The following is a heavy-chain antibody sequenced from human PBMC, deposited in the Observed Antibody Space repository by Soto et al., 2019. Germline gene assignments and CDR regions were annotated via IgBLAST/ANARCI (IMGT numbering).Heavy chain of an antibody. CDR3: TRGQFPRFDY. Sequence: SGTLALTCDISGDSVSSNSAAWNWIRQSPSRGLEWLGRTYYRSKWYNDYAVSVKSRITINPDTSKNQFSLHLNSVTPEDTAVYYCTRGQFPRFDYWGQGTLVTVSS. V-gene: IGHV6-1*01. J-gene: IGHJ4*02. D-gene: IGHD2-21*01. CDR1: GDSVSSNSAA. CDR2: TYYRSKWYN.